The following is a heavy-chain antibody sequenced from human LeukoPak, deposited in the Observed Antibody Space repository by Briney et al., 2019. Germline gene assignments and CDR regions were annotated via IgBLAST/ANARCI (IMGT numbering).Heavy chain of an antibody. CDR2: IVVGSGNT. CDR1: GFTFTSPA. D-gene: IGHD3-22*01. Sequence: ASVKVSCKASGFTFTSPAVQWVRQARGQRLEWIGWIVVGSGNTNYAQKFQGRVTITRDMSTSTAYMELSSLRSEDTAVYYCAASPDYYDSSGYSYYFDYWGQGTLVTVSS. J-gene: IGHJ4*02. V-gene: IGHV1-58*01. CDR3: AASPDYYDSSGYSYYFDY.